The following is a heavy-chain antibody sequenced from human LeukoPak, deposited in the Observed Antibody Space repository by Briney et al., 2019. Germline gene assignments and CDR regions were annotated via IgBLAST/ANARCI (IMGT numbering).Heavy chain of an antibody. D-gene: IGHD5-24*01. CDR1: GYTFTGYY. J-gene: IGHJ4*02. Sequence: ASVKVSCKASGYTFTGYYMHWVRQAPGQGLEWMGWINPNSGGTNYAQKFQGRVTMTRDTSISTAYMELSRLRSDDTAVYYCARDRLPEMAYDYWGQGTLVTVSS. CDR3: ARDRLPEMAYDY. CDR2: INPNSGGT. V-gene: IGHV1-2*02.